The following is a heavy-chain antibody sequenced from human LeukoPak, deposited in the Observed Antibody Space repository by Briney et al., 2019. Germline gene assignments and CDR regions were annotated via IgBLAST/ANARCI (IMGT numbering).Heavy chain of an antibody. Sequence: ASVKVSCKASGYTFTSYYMHWVRQAPGQGLEWMVIINPSGGSTSYAQKFQGRVTMTRDTSTSTVYMELSSLRSENTAVYYCASLYSGYDHEPQYSSGWYPFDYWGQGTLVTVSS. CDR3: ASLYSGYDHEPQYSSGWYPFDY. J-gene: IGHJ4*02. V-gene: IGHV1-46*01. CDR1: GYTFTSYY. D-gene: IGHD6-19*01. CDR2: INPSGGST.